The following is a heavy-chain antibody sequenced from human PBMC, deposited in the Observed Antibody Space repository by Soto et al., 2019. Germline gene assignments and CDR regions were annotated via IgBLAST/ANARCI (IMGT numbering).Heavy chain of an antibody. J-gene: IGHJ4*02. V-gene: IGHV4-38-2*01. D-gene: IGHD3-3*01. CDR1: GYSISSGYY. Sequence: SETLSLTCAVSGYSISSGYYWGWIRQPPGKGLEWIGSIYHSGSTYYNPSLKSRVTISVDTSKNQFSLKLSSVTAADTAVYYCATGDFWSGYANWGQGTLVTVSS. CDR3: ATGDFWSGYAN. CDR2: IYHSGST.